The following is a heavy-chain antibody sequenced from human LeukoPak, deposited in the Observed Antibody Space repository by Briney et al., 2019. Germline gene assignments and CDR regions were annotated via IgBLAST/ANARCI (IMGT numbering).Heavy chain of an antibody. V-gene: IGHV3-64*01. Sequence: PGGSLRLSCAASGFTFSSYAMHWVRQAPGKGLEYVSAISSNGGSTYYANSVKGRFTISRDNSKNTLYLQMGSLRAEDTAVYYCARVGGSYYYFDYWGQGTLVTVSS. CDR3: ARVGGSYYYFDY. J-gene: IGHJ4*02. D-gene: IGHD1-26*01. CDR2: ISSNGGST. CDR1: GFTFSSYA.